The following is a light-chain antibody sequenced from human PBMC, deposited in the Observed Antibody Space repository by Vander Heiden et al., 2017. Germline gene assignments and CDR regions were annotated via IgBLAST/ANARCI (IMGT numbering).Light chain of an antibody. V-gene: IGKV3-15*01. J-gene: IGKJ1*01. Sequence: EIVMTHSPATLSVSPGERATLSCRASQSISNNLAWYQQKPGKAPRLLIYDVSTRATAIPARFSASGSGTEFTLTITSLQSEDFAVYYCQQYNNWLGTFGQGTKVEIK. CDR1: QSISNN. CDR3: QQYNNWLGT. CDR2: DVS.